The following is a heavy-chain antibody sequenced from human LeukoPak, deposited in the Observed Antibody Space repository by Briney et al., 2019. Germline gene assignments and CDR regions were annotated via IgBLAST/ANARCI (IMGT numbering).Heavy chain of an antibody. CDR2: INSDGST. Sequence: GGSLRLSCEASGFTFSSSWMHWVRQAPGKGLVWVSRINSDGSTIYADSVKGRFTISRDNAKNSLYLQMNSLRAEDTAVYYCARGGYYFGSGDGFDIWGQGTMVTVSS. J-gene: IGHJ3*02. V-gene: IGHV3-74*01. D-gene: IGHD3-10*01. CDR1: GFTFSSSW. CDR3: ARGGYYFGSGDGFDI.